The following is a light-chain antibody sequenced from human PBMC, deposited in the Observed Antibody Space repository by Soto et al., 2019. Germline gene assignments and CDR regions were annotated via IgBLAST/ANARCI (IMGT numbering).Light chain of an antibody. CDR2: EVN. CDR1: SSDVGAYTS. J-gene: IGLJ1*01. V-gene: IGLV2-14*01. Sequence: QSVLTQPASVSASPGQSITISCTGTSSDVGAYTSVSWYQQHPGKVPKVVIYEVNNRPSGVSNRFSGSKSGNTASLTISGLHAEDDAHYYCSSYTSDNRSYVFGTGTKVTVL. CDR3: SSYTSDNRSYV.